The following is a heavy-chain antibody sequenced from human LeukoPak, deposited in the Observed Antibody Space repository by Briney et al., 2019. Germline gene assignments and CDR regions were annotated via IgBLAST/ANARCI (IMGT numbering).Heavy chain of an antibody. Sequence: ASVKVSCKASGYTFTSYDINWVRQATGQGLEWMGRINPNSGGTNYAQKFQGRVTMTRDTSISTAYMELSRLRSDDTAVYYCAVKTGYYMDVWGKGTTVTVSS. J-gene: IGHJ6*03. CDR1: GYTFTSYD. D-gene: IGHD1-1*01. CDR2: INPNSGGT. CDR3: AVKTGYYMDV. V-gene: IGHV1-2*06.